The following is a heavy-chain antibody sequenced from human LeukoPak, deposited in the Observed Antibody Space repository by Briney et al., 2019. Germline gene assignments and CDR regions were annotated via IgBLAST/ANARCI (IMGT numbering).Heavy chain of an antibody. CDR1: GGSFSGYY. V-gene: IGHV4-34*01. Sequence: PSETLSLTCAVYGGSFSGYYWSWIRQPPGKGLEWIGEINHSGSTNYNPSLKSRVTISVDTSKNQFSLKLSSVTAADTAVYYCARVRPLITMVRGVISHWGQGTPVTVSS. J-gene: IGHJ4*02. CDR2: INHSGST. D-gene: IGHD3-10*01. CDR3: ARVRPLITMVRGVISH.